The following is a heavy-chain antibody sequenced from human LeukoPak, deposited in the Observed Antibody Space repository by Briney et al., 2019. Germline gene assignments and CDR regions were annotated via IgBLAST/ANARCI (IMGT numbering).Heavy chain of an antibody. V-gene: IGHV3-30-3*01. Sequence: PGGSLRLSCAASGFTFSSYAMHWVRQAPGKGLEWVAVISYDGSNKYYADSVKGRFTISRDNSKNTLYLQMNSLRAEDTAVYYCARDRGPRGSSWYDYWGQGTLVTVSS. CDR3: ARDRGPRGSSWYDY. D-gene: IGHD6-13*01. J-gene: IGHJ4*02. CDR2: ISYDGSNK. CDR1: GFTFSSYA.